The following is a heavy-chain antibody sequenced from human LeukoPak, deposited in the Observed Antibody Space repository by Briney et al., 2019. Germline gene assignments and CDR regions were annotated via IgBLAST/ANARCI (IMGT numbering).Heavy chain of an antibody. CDR3: AKAGLDYYDSSGYLT. D-gene: IGHD3-22*01. CDR2: IRYDGSNK. J-gene: IGHJ4*02. CDR1: GFTFSSYG. V-gene: IGHV3-30*02. Sequence: GGSLRLSCAASGFTFSSYGMHWVRQAPGKGLEWVAFIRYDGSNKYYADSVKGRFTISRDNSKNTLYLQMNSLRAEDTAVYYCAKAGLDYYDSSGYLTWGQGTLVTVSS.